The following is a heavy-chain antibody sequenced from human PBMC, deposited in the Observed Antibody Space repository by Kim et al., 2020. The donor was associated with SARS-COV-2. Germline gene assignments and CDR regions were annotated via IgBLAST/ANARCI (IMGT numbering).Heavy chain of an antibody. J-gene: IGHJ6*02. CDR3: VGRGVPAASGTLDYGMDV. CDR1: GFTFSRYA. D-gene: IGHD2-2*01. Sequence: GGSLRLSCSASGFTFSRYAMHWVRQAPGKGLEYVSAICSNGGSSYYADSVKGGFIISRDNSKNTLYLQMSSLRAEDAAEYYCVGRGVPAASGTLDYGMDVWGQGTTVTVSS. V-gene: IGHV3-64D*06. CDR2: ICSNGGSS.